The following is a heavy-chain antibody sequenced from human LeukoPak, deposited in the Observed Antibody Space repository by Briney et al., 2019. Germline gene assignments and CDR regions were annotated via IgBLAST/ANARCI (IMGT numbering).Heavy chain of an antibody. CDR1: GFTFSDYY. V-gene: IGHV3-11*04. D-gene: IGHD1-26*01. Sequence: GGSLRLSCAASGFTFSDYYTSWIRQAPGKGLNWISYIDSSGGTVYYADSVKGRFTISRDNAKNSLYLQMNSLRAEDTAVYYCAREYSGSFDYWGQGTLVTVSS. J-gene: IGHJ4*02. CDR2: IDSSGGTV. CDR3: AREYSGSFDY.